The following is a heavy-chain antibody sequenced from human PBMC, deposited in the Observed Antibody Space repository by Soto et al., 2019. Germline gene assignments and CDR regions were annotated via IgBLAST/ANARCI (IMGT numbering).Heavy chain of an antibody. CDR3: ARHVAVARTRDFDS. J-gene: IGHJ4*02. Sequence: QVQLQESGPGLVKPSGTLSLTCAVSGGSISDNWWSWVRQPPGKGLEWIGEVYHSGTTYYNPSLKSRVTISLAKSASQISLPLNSVTAADTAVYYCARHVAVARTRDFDSWGQGTLVTVSS. CDR2: VYHSGTT. V-gene: IGHV4-4*02. CDR1: GGSISDNW. D-gene: IGHD2-21*01.